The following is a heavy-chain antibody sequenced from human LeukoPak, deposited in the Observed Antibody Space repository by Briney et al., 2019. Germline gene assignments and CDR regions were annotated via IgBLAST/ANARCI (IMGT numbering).Heavy chain of an antibody. CDR3: ARYSYYYDSSGYYNAFDY. CDR2: IYCSGST. CDR1: GGSISSGDYY. D-gene: IGHD3-22*01. J-gene: IGHJ4*02. Sequence: SETLSLTCTVSGGSISSGDYYWSWIRQPPGKGLEWIGYIYCSGSTYYNPSLKSRVTISVDTSKNQFSLKLSSVTAADTAVYYCARYSYYYDSSGYYNAFDYWGQGTLVTVSS. V-gene: IGHV4-30-4*01.